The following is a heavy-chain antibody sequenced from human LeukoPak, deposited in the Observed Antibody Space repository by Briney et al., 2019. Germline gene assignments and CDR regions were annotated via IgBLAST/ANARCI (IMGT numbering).Heavy chain of an antibody. CDR2: ISGSGADT. CDR1: GSTFSSYA. D-gene: IGHD5-12*01. CDR3: AKRGYSLGYDAFDI. J-gene: IGHJ3*02. V-gene: IGHV3-23*01. Sequence: SGGSLRLSCAASGSTFSSYAMTWVRQAPGKGLEWVSAISGSGADTYYADSVKGRFTISRDNSKNTLYLQMNSLRAEDTAVYYCAKRGYSLGYDAFDIWGQGTMVIVS.